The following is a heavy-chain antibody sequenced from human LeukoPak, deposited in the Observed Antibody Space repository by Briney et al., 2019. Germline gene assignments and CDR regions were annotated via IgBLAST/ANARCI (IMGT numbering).Heavy chain of an antibody. CDR1: GYSISSGYY. CDR2: IYHSGRT. CDR3: ARGRSTYSGSYYWYY. J-gene: IGHJ4*02. Sequence: SETLSLTCTVSGYSISSGYYWGWIRQPPGKGLEWIGSIYHSGRTYYNPSLKSRVTISVDTSKNQFSLKLSSVTAADTAVYYCARGRSTYSGSYYWYYWGQGTLVTVSS. D-gene: IGHD1-26*01. V-gene: IGHV4-38-2*02.